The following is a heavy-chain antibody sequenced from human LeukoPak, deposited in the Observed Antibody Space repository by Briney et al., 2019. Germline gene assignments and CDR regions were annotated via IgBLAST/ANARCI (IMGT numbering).Heavy chain of an antibody. V-gene: IGHV3-66*04. J-gene: IGHJ2*01. CDR1: GFTVSSNY. CDR2: IYGGGNT. Sequence: GGSLRLSCAASGFTVSSNYMTGVRQAPGEGLEWVSLIYGGGNTYYANSVKGRFTISRDNSKNTLYLQMNSLRVEDTGVYYCARPGGNYPNKYWYFDLWGRGTLVTVSS. D-gene: IGHD1-26*01. CDR3: ARPGGNYPNKYWYFDL.